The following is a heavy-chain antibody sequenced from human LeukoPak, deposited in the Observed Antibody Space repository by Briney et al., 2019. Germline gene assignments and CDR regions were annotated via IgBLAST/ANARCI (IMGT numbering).Heavy chain of an antibody. CDR1: GGSISSYY. V-gene: IGHV4-59*01. J-gene: IGHJ5*02. CDR2: IYYSGST. D-gene: IGHD6-6*01. Sequence: SETLSLTCTVSGGSISSYYWSWIRQPPGKGLEWLGYIYYSGSTNYNPSLKSRVTISVDTSKNQFSLKLSSVTAADTAVYYCAREGRYSSSSLFDPWGQGTLVTVSS. CDR3: AREGRYSSSSLFDP.